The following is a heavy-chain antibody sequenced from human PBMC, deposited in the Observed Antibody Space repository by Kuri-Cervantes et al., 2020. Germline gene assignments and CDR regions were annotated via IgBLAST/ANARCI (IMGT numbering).Heavy chain of an antibody. Sequence: ASVKVSCKTSGYTFNDYDISWVRQAPGQGLEWMGKISAYNGDTNYAQKLQGRVTMTTDTSTSTAYVELRSLKSDDTAVYYCARVRSAFSFYYYMDVWGTGTTVTVSS. J-gene: IGHJ6*03. CDR2: ISAYNGDT. D-gene: IGHD2-15*01. CDR3: ARVRSAFSFYYYMDV. CDR1: GYTFNDYD. V-gene: IGHV1-18*01.